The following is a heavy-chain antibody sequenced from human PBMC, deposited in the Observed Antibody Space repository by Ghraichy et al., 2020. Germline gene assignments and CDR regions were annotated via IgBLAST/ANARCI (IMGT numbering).Heavy chain of an antibody. Sequence: GESLNISCAASEFTFSRYWMHWVRQAPGKGLVWVSRINSDGSTTNYADSVKGRFTISRDNAKNTLFLQMNSLRVEDTAVYYCARASCSGATCYYYYVMDVWGQGTTVTVSS. D-gene: IGHD2-15*01. CDR1: EFTFSRYW. J-gene: IGHJ6*02. CDR2: INSDGSTT. CDR3: ARASCSGATCYYYYVMDV. V-gene: IGHV3-74*01.